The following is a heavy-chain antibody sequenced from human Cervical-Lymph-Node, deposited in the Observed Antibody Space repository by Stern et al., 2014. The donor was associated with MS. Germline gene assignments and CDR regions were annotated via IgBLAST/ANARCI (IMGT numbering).Heavy chain of an antibody. CDR3: ARGVGADGF. D-gene: IGHD4/OR15-4a*01. CDR1: GFTFNIYW. J-gene: IGHJ4*02. Sequence: EVQLEESGGGLVQPGGSLRLSCAASGFTFNIYWMHWVRQLPGKGLVWVSRISPDGTTTNYADSVEGRFTISRDNAKNTVYLQMDSLRDEDTAVYYCARGVGADGFWGQGTLVTVSS. CDR2: ISPDGTTT. V-gene: IGHV3-74*02.